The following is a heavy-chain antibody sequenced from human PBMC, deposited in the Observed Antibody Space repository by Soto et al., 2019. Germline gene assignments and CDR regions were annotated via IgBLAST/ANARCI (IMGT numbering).Heavy chain of an antibody. D-gene: IGHD1-1*01. Sequence: QVQVVESGGGVVQPGRALRLSCAASGFTFESYGMHWVRQAPGKGLEWVAVISYDGSQTYYGDSVKGRFSISRDNSKNILSLQMNSLRGDDSAVYYCARDSRPLDQYYYYGMDVWGQGTTVIVSS. CDR3: ARDSRPLDQYYYYGMDV. CDR2: ISYDGSQT. CDR1: GFTFESYG. J-gene: IGHJ6*02. V-gene: IGHV3-30*03.